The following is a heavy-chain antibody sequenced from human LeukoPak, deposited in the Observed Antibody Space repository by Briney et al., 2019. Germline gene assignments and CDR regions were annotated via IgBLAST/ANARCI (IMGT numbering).Heavy chain of an antibody. CDR1: GFTFSSYA. D-gene: IGHD2-15*01. CDR3: ARAYCSGGSCYSSLYYYYGMDV. V-gene: IGHV3-30-3*01. CDR2: ISYDGSNK. J-gene: IGHJ6*02. Sequence: GGSLRLSCAASGFTFSSYAMHWVRQAPGKGLEWVAVISYDGSNKYYADSVKGRFTISRDNSKNTLYLQMNSLRAEDTAVYYCARAYCSGGSCYSSLYYYYGMDVWGQGATVTVSS.